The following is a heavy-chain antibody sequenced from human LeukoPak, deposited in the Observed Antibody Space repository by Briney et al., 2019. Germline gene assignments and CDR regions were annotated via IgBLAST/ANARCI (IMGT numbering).Heavy chain of an antibody. CDR3: ARTRQKNRVFFYY. Sequence: PETLSLTCAVYGGSFSGYYWSWIRQPPGKGLEWIGEINHSGSTNYNPSLKSRVTISVDTSKNQFSLKLSSVTAADTAVYYCARTRQKNRVFFYYWGQGTLVTVSS. CDR1: GGSFSGYY. V-gene: IGHV4-34*01. CDR2: INHSGST. D-gene: IGHD1-14*01. J-gene: IGHJ4*02.